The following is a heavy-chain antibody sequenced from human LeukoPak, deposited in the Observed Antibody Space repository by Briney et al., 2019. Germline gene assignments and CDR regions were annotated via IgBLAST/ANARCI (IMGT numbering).Heavy chain of an antibody. CDR1: GGSVSSGNYY. CDR3: ARGYCTGGSCYYFDY. Sequence: KASETLSLTCTVSGGSVSSGNYYWNWIRQPPGKGLEWIAHFYYTGSTAYNPSLKSRVTISVDTSKNQFSLKLSSVTAADTAVYYCARGYCTGGSCYYFDYWGQGTLVTVSS. V-gene: IGHV4-61*01. CDR2: FYYTGST. J-gene: IGHJ4*02. D-gene: IGHD2-15*01.